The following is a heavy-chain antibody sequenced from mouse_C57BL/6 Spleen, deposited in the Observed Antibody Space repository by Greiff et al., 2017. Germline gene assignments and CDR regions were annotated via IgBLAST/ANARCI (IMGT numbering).Heavy chain of an antibody. V-gene: IGHV1-54*01. CDR1: GYAFTNYL. Sequence: VKVVESGAELVRPGTSVRVSCKASGYAFTNYLIAWVKQRPGQGLEWIGVINPGSGGTNYNEKFKGKATLTADHSSSTAYMQLSSLTSEDSAVYFCARNHPYYYGGTHYAMDYWGQGTSVTVSS. J-gene: IGHJ4*01. D-gene: IGHD1-1*01. CDR2: INPGSGGT. CDR3: ARNHPYYYGGTHYAMDY.